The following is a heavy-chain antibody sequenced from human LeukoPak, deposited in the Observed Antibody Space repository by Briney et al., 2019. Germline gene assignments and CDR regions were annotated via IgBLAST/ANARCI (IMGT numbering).Heavy chain of an antibody. D-gene: IGHD3-10*01. CDR3: ATDQRGAGLGFRYGSGSYNGMDV. Sequence: ASVKVSCKVSGYTLTELSMHWVRQVPGKGLEWMGGFDPEGGETLYAQKFQGRVTMTEDTSTDTAYMELSSLRSEDTAVYYCATDQRGAGLGFRYGSGSYNGMDVWGQGTTVTVSS. J-gene: IGHJ6*02. V-gene: IGHV1-24*01. CDR1: GYTLTELS. CDR2: FDPEGGET.